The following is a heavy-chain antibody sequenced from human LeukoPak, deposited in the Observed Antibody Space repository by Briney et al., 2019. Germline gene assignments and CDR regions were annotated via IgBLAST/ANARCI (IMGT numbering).Heavy chain of an antibody. J-gene: IGHJ4*02. Sequence: PGGSLRLSCAVSGFTFSNYKMHWVRQAPGKGLVWVSRLHPVGSNANYADSVKGRFTISRDNAKNTLYLQMNSLRAEDTAVYYCVRGGDNSDYFYGRWGQGTLVTVSS. D-gene: IGHD3-22*01. CDR2: LHPVGSNA. V-gene: IGHV3-74*01. CDR3: VRGGDNSDYFYGR. CDR1: GFTFSNYK.